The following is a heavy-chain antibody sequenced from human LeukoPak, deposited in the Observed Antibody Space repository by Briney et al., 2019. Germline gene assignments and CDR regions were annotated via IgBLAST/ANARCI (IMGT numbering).Heavy chain of an antibody. V-gene: IGHV1-69*13. Sequence: ASVTVSCTASGGTFSSYAISWVRQAPGQGLEWMGGIIPIFGTANYAQKFQGRVTITADESTSTAYMELSSLRSEDTAVYYCARDRPRTYYDSSGYSFDYWGQGTLVTVSS. D-gene: IGHD3-22*01. CDR3: ARDRPRTYYDSSGYSFDY. CDR1: GGTFSSYA. J-gene: IGHJ4*02. CDR2: IIPIFGTA.